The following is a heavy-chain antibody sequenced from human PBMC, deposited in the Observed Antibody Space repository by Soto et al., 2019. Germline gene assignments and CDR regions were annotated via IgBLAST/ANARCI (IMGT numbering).Heavy chain of an antibody. CDR2: IKSKIDGGTT. V-gene: IGHV3-15*05. D-gene: IGHD1-26*01. Sequence: PGGSLNLSCPTDSFDCTNESMRWALEVPGKGLEWVGRIKSKIDGGTTDYAAPVKGRFTISRDDSKNMLFLQMDSLKIEDTAVYYCSTDEWEWGQGALVTVSS. CDR1: SFDCTNES. CDR3: STDEWE. J-gene: IGHJ4*01.